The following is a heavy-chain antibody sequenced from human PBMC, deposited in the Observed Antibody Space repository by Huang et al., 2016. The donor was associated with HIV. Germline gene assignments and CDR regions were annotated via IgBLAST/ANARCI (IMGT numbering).Heavy chain of an antibody. Sequence: QVQLQESGPGLVKPSQTLSLTCTVSGASISSGSYYWTWIRQPAGKGLEWIGHIYTIGSTNYNPSLKSRVTISIDTSKTHFSLRLNSVTAADTAVYYCATWPPGSQMRAFDIWGPGTMITVSS. J-gene: IGHJ3*02. CDR2: IYTIGST. D-gene: IGHD2-15*01. CDR3: ATWPPGSQMRAFDI. V-gene: IGHV4-61*09. CDR1: GASISSGSYY.